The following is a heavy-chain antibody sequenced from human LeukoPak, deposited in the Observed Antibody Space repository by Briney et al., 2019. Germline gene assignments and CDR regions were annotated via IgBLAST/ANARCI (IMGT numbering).Heavy chain of an antibody. V-gene: IGHV4-59*01. J-gene: IGHJ6*02. CDR3: ARDDHSPHYHYAMGV. CDR2: IWYSGDT. CDR1: GGSISSSS. D-gene: IGHD4-11*01. Sequence: SSETLSLTCTVSGGSISSSSGSWVRQDPGKRLEWIGFIWYSGDTDSNPSLRSRVTISVDTSKNQFSLKLNSVTAADTAVYYCARDDHSPHYHYAMGVWGQGITVTVSS.